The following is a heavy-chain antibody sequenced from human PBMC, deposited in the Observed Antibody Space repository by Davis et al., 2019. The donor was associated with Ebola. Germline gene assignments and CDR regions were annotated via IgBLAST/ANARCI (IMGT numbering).Heavy chain of an antibody. V-gene: IGHV3-30*02. CDR1: GFTFSTYG. J-gene: IGHJ4*02. D-gene: IGHD1-14*01. CDR2: MRHDGSYI. CDR3: AKAGNGNQPFFDY. Sequence: GESLKISCAASGFTFSTYGMHWVRQAPGKGLEWVAFMRHDGSYIYYADSVKGRFTISRDNSKNTVYLQMNSRRAEDTAIYYCAKAGNGNQPFFDYWGQGTLVTVSS.